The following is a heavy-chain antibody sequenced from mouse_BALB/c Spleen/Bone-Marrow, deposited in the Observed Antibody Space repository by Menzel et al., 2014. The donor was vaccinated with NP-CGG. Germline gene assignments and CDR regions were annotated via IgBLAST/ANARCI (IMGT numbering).Heavy chain of an antibody. CDR2: TDPANGNT. Sequence: EVQLQQSGAELVKPGASVKLCCTASGFNIKDTYMHWVKQRPEQGLEWIGRTDPANGNTKYDPKFQGKATITADTSSNTAYLQLSSLTSEDTAVYYCASYYYGSSLFAYWGQGTLVTVSA. V-gene: IGHV14-3*02. CDR1: GFNIKDTY. D-gene: IGHD1-1*01. J-gene: IGHJ3*01. CDR3: ASYYYGSSLFAY.